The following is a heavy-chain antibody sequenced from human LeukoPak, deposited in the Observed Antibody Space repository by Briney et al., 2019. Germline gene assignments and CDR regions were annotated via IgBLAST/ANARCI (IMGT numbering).Heavy chain of an antibody. V-gene: IGHV4-59*01. J-gene: IGHJ4*02. CDR1: GGSISSYY. Sequence: TSETLSLTCTVSGGSISSYYWSWIRQPPGKGLEWIGYIYYSGSTNYNPSLKSRVTISVDTSKNQFSLKLSSVTAADTAVYYCARDRTPIAAADYWGQGTLVTVSS. D-gene: IGHD6-13*01. CDR3: ARDRTPIAAADY. CDR2: IYYSGST.